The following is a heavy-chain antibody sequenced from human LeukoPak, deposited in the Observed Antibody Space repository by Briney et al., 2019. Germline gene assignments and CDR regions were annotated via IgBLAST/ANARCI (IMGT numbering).Heavy chain of an antibody. CDR1: GGSISSYY. J-gene: IGHJ5*02. Sequence: PSDTLSLTCTVSGGSISSYYWSWIRQPPGKGLEWIGYIYYSGSTNYNPSLKSRVTISVDTSKNQFSLKLSSVTAADTAVYYCARGVGAKVNWFDPWGQGTLVTVSS. D-gene: IGHD1-26*01. CDR2: IYYSGST. V-gene: IGHV4-59*01. CDR3: ARGVGAKVNWFDP.